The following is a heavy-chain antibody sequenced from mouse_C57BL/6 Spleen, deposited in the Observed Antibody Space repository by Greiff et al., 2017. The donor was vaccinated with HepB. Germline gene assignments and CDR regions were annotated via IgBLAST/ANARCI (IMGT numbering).Heavy chain of an antibody. J-gene: IGHJ3*01. V-gene: IGHV1-64*01. CDR1: GYTFTSYW. Sequence: QVQLKQPGAELVKPGASVKLSCKASGYTFTSYWMHWVKQRPGQGLEWIGMIHPNSGSTNYNEKFKSKATLTVDKSSSTAYMQLSSLTSEDSAVYYCARSTTVVEGAYWGQGTLVTVSA. CDR3: ARSTTVVEGAY. CDR2: IHPNSGST. D-gene: IGHD1-1*01.